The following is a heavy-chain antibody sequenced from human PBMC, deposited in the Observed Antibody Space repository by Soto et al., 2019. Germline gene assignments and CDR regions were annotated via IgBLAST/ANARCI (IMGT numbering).Heavy chain of an antibody. J-gene: IGHJ5*02. CDR2: IYYSGST. CDR1: GGSISSGGYY. Sequence: QVQLQESGPGLVKPSQTLSLTCTVSGGSISSGGYYWSWIRQHPGKGLEWIGYIYYSGSTYYNPSLKCRVTIAVDTSKNQFSLKLSSVTAADTAVYYCARGRSRNSWFDPWGQGTLVTVSS. CDR3: ARGRSRNSWFDP. D-gene: IGHD4-17*01. V-gene: IGHV4-31*03.